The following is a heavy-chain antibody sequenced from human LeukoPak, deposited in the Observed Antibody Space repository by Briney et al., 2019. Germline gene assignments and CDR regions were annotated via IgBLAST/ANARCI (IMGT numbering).Heavy chain of an antibody. CDR2: VGGDGRLT. CDR3: AKGISVDGDNFERGADY. Sequence: PGGSLRLSCATSGFSFSTYVISSVRQAPGKGLEWVSSVGGDGRLTYHADSVKGRFTISRDNSENTIFLQMNSLRVEDTAIYYCAKGISVDGDNFERGADYWGQGPLVTVSP. D-gene: IGHD3-10*01. V-gene: IGHV3-23*01. J-gene: IGHJ4*02. CDR1: GFSFSTYV.